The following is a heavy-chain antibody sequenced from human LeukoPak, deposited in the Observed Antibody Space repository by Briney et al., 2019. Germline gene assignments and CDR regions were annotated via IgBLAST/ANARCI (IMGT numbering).Heavy chain of an antibody. V-gene: IGHV1-69*04. CDR2: IIPILGIA. J-gene: IGHJ4*02. Sequence: SVKVSCKASGGTFSSYAISWVRQAPGQGLEWMGRIIPILGIANYAQKFQGRVTITADKSTSTAYMELSSLRSEDTAVYYCARECSSTGCSDYWGQGTLVSVSS. CDR3: ARECSSTGCSDY. D-gene: IGHD2-2*01. CDR1: GGTFSSYA.